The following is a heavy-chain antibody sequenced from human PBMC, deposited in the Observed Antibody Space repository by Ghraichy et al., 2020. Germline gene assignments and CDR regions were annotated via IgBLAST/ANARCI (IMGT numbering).Heavy chain of an antibody. V-gene: IGHV1-69*04. CDR1: GGTFSSYA. D-gene: IGHD6-6*01. Sequence: SVKVSCKASGGTFSSYAISWVRQAPGQGLEWMGRIIPILGIANYAQKFQGRVTITADKSTSTAYMELSSLRSEDTAVYYCARDRSQLVAYNWFDPWGQGTLVTVSS. J-gene: IGHJ5*02. CDR3: ARDRSQLVAYNWFDP. CDR2: IIPILGIA.